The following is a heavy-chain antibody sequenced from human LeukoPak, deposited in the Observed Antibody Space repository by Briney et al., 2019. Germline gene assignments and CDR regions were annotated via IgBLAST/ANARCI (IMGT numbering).Heavy chain of an antibody. CDR3: ARDRGLEGDFWSGSAFDI. D-gene: IGHD3-3*01. CDR1: GFTFSDYY. CDR2: ISSSGSTI. Sequence: SGGSLRPSCAASGFTFSDYYMSWIRQAPGKGLEWVSYISSSGSTIYYADSVKGRFTISRDNAKNSLYLQMNSLRAEDTAVYYCARDRGLEGDFWSGSAFDIWGQGTMVTVSS. V-gene: IGHV3-11*01. J-gene: IGHJ3*02.